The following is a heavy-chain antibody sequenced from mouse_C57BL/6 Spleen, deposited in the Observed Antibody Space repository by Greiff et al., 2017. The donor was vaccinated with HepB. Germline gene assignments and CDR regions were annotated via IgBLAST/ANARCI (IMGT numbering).Heavy chain of an antibody. CDR3: AREDTTVVGRDY. V-gene: IGHV1-26*01. Sequence: VQLQQSGPELVKPGASVKISCKASGYTFTDYYMNWVKQSHGKSLEWIGDINPNNGGTSYNQKFKGKATLTVDKSSSTAYMELRSLTSEDSAVYYCAREDTTVVGRDYWGQGTSVTVSS. D-gene: IGHD1-1*01. CDR2: INPNNGGT. CDR1: GYTFTDYY. J-gene: IGHJ4*01.